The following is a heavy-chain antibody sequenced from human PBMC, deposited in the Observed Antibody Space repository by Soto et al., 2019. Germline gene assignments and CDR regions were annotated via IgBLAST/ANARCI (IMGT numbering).Heavy chain of an antibody. J-gene: IGHJ5*02. CDR2: IYYSGST. D-gene: IGHD3-3*01. V-gene: IGHV4-30-4*01. CDR1: GGSISSGDYY. Sequence: PSETLSLTCTVSGGSISSGDYYWSWIRQPPGKGLEWIGYIYYSGSTYYNPSLKSRVTISVDTSKNRFSLKLSSVTAADTAVYYCARGQRFSDWFDPWGQGTLVTVSS. CDR3: ARGQRFSDWFDP.